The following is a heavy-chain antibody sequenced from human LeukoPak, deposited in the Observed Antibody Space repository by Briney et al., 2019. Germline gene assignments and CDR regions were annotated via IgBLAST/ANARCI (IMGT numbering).Heavy chain of an antibody. CDR2: INPGNGNT. CDR1: GYTFTNYI. CDR3: ARDIDRVFNWFDP. Sequence: GASVKVSCKASGYTFTNYIIHWVRQAPGQRLEWMGWINPGNGNTKYSQNFQGRVTITTDTSASTAYMELSSLRFEDTDVYYCARDIDRVFNWFDPWGQGTQVTVSS. V-gene: IGHV1-3*01. J-gene: IGHJ5*02. D-gene: IGHD6-13*01.